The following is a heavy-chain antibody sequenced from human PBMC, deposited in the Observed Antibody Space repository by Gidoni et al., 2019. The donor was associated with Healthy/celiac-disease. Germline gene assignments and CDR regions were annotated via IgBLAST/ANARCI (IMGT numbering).Heavy chain of an antibody. CDR3: ARDLFGSLGVPLVGETVGVGYYYYMDV. J-gene: IGHJ6*03. CDR2: IIPIFGTA. D-gene: IGHD1-26*01. Sequence: QVQLVQSGAEVKKPGSSVKVSCKASGGTFSSYAISWVRQAPGQGLEWMGGIIPIFGTANYAQKFQGRVTITADESTCTAYMELSSLRSEDTAVYYCARDLFGSLGVPLVGETVGVGYYYYMDVWGKGTTVTVSS. CDR1: GGTFSSYA. V-gene: IGHV1-69*01.